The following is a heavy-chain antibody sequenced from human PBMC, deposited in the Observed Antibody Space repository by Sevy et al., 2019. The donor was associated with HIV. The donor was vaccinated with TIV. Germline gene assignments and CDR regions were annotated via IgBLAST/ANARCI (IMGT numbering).Heavy chain of an antibody. CDR2: IYYNGHI. Sequence: SKTLSLTCTVSGGSITSLYWNWIRQPPGKGLEWIANIYYNGHINYNPALKSRVTLSLDTSKNQFSLRLSSVTAADTAMYYCAGENAWGRGYSWGQGTLVTVSS. J-gene: IGHJ4*02. CDR1: GGSITSLY. CDR3: AGENAWGRGYS. D-gene: IGHD1-26*01. V-gene: IGHV4-59*08.